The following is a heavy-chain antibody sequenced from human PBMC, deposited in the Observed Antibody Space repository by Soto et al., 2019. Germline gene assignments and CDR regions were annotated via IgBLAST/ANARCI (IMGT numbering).Heavy chain of an antibody. CDR2: IYYSGST. CDR1: GGSISSYY. CDR3: ARLFHYYGSGSYVVDWFDP. V-gene: IGHV4-59*01. D-gene: IGHD3-10*01. Sequence: SETLSLTCTVSGGSISSYYWSWIRQPPGKGLEWIGYIYYSGSTNYNPSLKSRVTISVDTSKNQFSLKLSSVTAADTAVYYCARLFHYYGSGSYVVDWFDPWGQGTLVTVSS. J-gene: IGHJ5*02.